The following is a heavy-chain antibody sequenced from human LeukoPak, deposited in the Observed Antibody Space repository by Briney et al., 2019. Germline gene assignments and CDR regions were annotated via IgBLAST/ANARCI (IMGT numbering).Heavy chain of an antibody. V-gene: IGHV3-23*01. D-gene: IGHD2-8*01. CDR3: AKDSFSHNGVYDALDI. J-gene: IGHJ3*02. Sequence: SGGTLRLSCAASGFTFSTYAMTWVRQAPGKGLEWVSTIGGGPVYYADSVKGRFTISRDDSKNTLFLQMNSLRAEDTAIYYCAKDSFSHNGVYDALDIWGQGTMVTVSS. CDR1: GFTFSTYA. CDR2: IGGGPV.